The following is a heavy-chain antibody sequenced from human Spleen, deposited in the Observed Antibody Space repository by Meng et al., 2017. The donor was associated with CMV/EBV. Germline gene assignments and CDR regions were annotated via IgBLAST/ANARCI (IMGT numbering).Heavy chain of an antibody. CDR1: GFTFSDYY. V-gene: IGHV3-11*04. D-gene: IGHD3-3*01. CDR2: ISDTGSTI. J-gene: IGHJ4*02. CDR3: VKWYYDYWGFDY. Sequence: GGSLRLSCAASGFTFSDYYMNWIRQAPGKGLEWISYISDTGSTIYYADSVKGRFTISRDNTKNSLYLRMNSLRADDTAVYYCVKWYYDYWGFDYWGQGTLVTVSS.